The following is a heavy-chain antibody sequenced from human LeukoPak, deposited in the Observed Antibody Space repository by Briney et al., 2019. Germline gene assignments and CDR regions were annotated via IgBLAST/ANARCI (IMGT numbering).Heavy chain of an antibody. Sequence: SETLSLTCTVSVGSISSSSYYWGWIRQPPGKGLEWIVSIYYSGSTYYNPSLKSRVTISVDTSKNQFSLKPSSVTAADTAVYYCASFAGTHFDYWGQGTLVTVSS. CDR3: ASFAGTHFDY. V-gene: IGHV4-39*01. CDR2: IYYSGST. J-gene: IGHJ4*02. D-gene: IGHD6-13*01. CDR1: VGSISSSSYY.